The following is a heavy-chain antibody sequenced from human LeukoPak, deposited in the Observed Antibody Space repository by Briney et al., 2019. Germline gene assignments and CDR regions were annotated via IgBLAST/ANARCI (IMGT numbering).Heavy chain of an antibody. J-gene: IGHJ6*03. Sequence: GRSLRLSCAASGFTFSSYGMHWVRQAPGKGLEWVAVIWYDGSNKYYADSVKGRFTISRDNSKNTLYLQMNSLRAEDTAVYYCAKVRGGYYYDSKPNYMDVWGKGTTVTVS. D-gene: IGHD3-22*01. CDR1: GFTFSSYG. CDR2: IWYDGSNK. CDR3: AKVRGGYYYDSKPNYMDV. V-gene: IGHV3-33*06.